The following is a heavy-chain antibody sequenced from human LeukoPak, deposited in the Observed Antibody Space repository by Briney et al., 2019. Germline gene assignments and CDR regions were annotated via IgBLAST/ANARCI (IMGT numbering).Heavy chain of an antibody. CDR2: IYYSGST. D-gene: IGHD2-15*01. J-gene: IGHJ4*02. Sequence: SETLSLTCTVSGGSISSSSYYWGWIPQPPGKGLEWIGSIYYSGSTYYNPSLKSRVTISVDTSKNQFSLKLSSVTAADTAVYYCARLGVAAGLDYWGQGTLVTVSS. CDR1: GGSISSSSYY. V-gene: IGHV4-39*01. CDR3: ARLGVAAGLDY.